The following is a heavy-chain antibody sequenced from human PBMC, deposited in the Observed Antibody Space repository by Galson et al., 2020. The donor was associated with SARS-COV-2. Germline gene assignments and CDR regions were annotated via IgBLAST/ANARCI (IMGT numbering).Heavy chain of an antibody. V-gene: IGHV3-53*05. CDR3: VRDDGTAPYDY. CDR2: MYYDGST. CDR1: GFIVSIKY. Sequence: METGGSLRLSCAAAGFIVSIKYISWVRQAPGEWLEWVSVMYYDGSTNYADYVRGRFTKSRDTPKNMVYLQMSGLRAEDTAVYYCVRDDGTAPYDYWGQGTMVTVSS. J-gene: IGHJ4*02. D-gene: IGHD5-18*01.